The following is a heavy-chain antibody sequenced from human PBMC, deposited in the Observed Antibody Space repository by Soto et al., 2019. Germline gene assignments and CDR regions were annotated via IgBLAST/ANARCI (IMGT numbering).Heavy chain of an antibody. V-gene: IGHV3-33*01. CDR2: IWYDGSNK. CDR1: GFTFSSYG. J-gene: IGHJ5*02. CDR3: ARARGVPAANWFDP. D-gene: IGHD2-2*01. Sequence: GGSLRLSCAASGFTFSSYGMHWVRQAPGKGLEWVAVIWYDGSNKYYADSVKGRFTISRDNSKNTLYLQMNSLRAEDTAVYYCARARGVPAANWFDPWGQGXLVTVSS.